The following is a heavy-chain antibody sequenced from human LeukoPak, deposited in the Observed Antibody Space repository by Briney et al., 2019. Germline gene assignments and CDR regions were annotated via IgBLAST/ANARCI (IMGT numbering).Heavy chain of an antibody. CDR1: GGSISSSSYY. D-gene: IGHD1-26*01. J-gene: IGHJ4*02. CDR2: IYYSGST. Sequence: SETLSLTCTVSGGSISSSSYYWGWIRQPPGKGLEWIGSIYYSGSTYYNPSLKSRVTISVDTSKNQFSLKLSSVTAADTAVYYCARLVVGHMGWELLPYYFDYWGQGTLVTVSS. CDR3: ARLVVGHMGWELLPYYFDY. V-gene: IGHV4-39*01.